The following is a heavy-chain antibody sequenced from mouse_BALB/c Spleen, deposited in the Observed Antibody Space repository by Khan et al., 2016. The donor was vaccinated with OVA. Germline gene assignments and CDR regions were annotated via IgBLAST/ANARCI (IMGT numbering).Heavy chain of an antibody. Sequence: QVQLQQSGAELVKPGASVKLSCKASGYTFTSYYMYWVKQRPGQGLEWIGEINPSNGGTNVNEKFKSKATLTVDKSSSTAYMEVSSLTSEDSAVYYCTRGGYGSPICYWGQGTLVTVSA. CDR1: GYTFTSYY. CDR2: INPSNGGT. CDR3: TRGGYGSPICY. V-gene: IGHV1S81*02. D-gene: IGHD1-1*01. J-gene: IGHJ3*01.